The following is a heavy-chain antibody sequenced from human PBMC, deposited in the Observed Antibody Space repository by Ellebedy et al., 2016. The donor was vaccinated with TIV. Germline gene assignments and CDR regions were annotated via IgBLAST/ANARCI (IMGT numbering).Heavy chain of an antibody. CDR2: IIPIFGTA. D-gene: IGHD2-2*01. Sequence: SVKVSCXASGGTFSSYAISWVRQAPGQGLEWMGGIIPIFGTANYAQKFQGRVTITADESTSTAYMELSSLRSEDTAVYYCATWVVPAAHTWVASIDYWGQGTLVTVSS. CDR1: GGTFSSYA. J-gene: IGHJ4*02. V-gene: IGHV1-69*13. CDR3: ATWVVPAAHTWVASIDY.